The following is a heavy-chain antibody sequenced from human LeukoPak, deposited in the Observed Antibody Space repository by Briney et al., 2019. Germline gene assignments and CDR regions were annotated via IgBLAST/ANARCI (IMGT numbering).Heavy chain of an antibody. D-gene: IGHD6-13*01. CDR3: ARSTLSWDAFDI. J-gene: IGHJ3*02. V-gene: IGHV1-46*01. Sequence: GASVKVSCKASGYTFTSYGISWVRQAPGQGLEWMGIINPSGGSTSYAQKFQGRVTMTRDTSTSTVYMELSSLRSEDTAVYYCARSTLSWDAFDIWGQGTMVTVSS. CDR1: GYTFTSYG. CDR2: INPSGGST.